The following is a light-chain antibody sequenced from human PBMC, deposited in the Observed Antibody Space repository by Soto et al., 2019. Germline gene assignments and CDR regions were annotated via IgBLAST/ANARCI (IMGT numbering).Light chain of an antibody. CDR2: DVT. V-gene: IGLV2-11*01. J-gene: IGLJ3*02. CDR1: SSDVGHYNF. Sequence: QSALTQPHSVSGSPGQSVTISCSGTSSDVGHYNFVSWYHHHPGKAPKLLIYDVTTRPSGVPDRFSGSKSGNTASLTISGLQAEDEADFYCCSYAGSYTWVFGGGTKLTVL. CDR3: CSYAGSYTWV.